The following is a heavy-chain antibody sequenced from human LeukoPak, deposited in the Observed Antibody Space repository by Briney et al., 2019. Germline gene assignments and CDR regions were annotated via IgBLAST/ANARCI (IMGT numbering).Heavy chain of an antibody. CDR2: ISYDGSNK. CDR1: GFTFSSYA. V-gene: IGHV3-30*04. CDR3: ARDNGFYFVAGTFDY. Sequence: GGSLRLSCAASGFTFSSYAMHWVRQAPGKGLEWVAVISYDGSNKYYADSVKGRFSISRDNSKNTLYLQMNSLRAEDTAVYYCARDNGFYFVAGTFDYWGQGTLVTVSS. J-gene: IGHJ4*02. D-gene: IGHD6-19*01.